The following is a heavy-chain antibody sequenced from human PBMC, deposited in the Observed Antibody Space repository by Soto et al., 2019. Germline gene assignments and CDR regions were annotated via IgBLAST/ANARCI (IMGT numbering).Heavy chain of an antibody. Sequence: EVQLVESGGGLVKPGGSLRLSCAASGFTFSNAWMSWVRQAPGKGLEWVGRIKSKTAGGTTEYAAPVEGRFTISSDDSKNTLYLQMNSLKADDTAVYYCTTLGITVAGSWGQGTLVTVSS. J-gene: IGHJ4*02. CDR3: TTLGITVAGS. D-gene: IGHD6-19*01. CDR1: GFTFSNAW. CDR2: IKSKTAGGTT. V-gene: IGHV3-15*01.